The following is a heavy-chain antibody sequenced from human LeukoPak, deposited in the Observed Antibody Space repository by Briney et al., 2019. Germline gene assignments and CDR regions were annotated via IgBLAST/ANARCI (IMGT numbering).Heavy chain of an antibody. J-gene: IGHJ4*02. D-gene: IGHD6-19*01. Sequence: PSETLSLTCAVYGGSFSGYYWSWIRQPPGKGLEWIGEINHSGSTNYNPSLKSRVTILVDTSKNQFSLKLSSVTAADTAVYYCAREQWLAYYFDYWGQGTLVTVSS. V-gene: IGHV4-34*01. CDR3: AREQWLAYYFDY. CDR1: GGSFSGYY. CDR2: INHSGST.